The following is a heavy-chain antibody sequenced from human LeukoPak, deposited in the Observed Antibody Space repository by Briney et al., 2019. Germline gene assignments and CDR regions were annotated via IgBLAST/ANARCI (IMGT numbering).Heavy chain of an antibody. CDR3: AREDVVVVPAAMRPYYYGMDV. CDR2: ISSCSSYI. V-gene: IGHV3-21*01. CDR1: GCTFSSYS. D-gene: IGHD2-2*01. J-gene: IGHJ6*04. Sequence: GGSLRLSCAVSGCTFSSYSMNWVRQAPGKGLEWVSSISSCSSYIYYADSVKGRFTISRDNAKNSLCLQMNSPRAEDMAVYYCAREDVVVVPAAMRPYYYGMDVWGKGTTVTVSS.